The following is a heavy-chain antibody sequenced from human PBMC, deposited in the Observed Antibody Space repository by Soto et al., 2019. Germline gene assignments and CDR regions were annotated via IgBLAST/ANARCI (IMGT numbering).Heavy chain of an antibody. Sequence: QVQLVESGGGVVQPGRSLRLSCAASGFTFSSYGMHWVRQAPGKGLEWVAVISYDGSNKYYADSVKGRFTISRDNSKNPLYLQMDSLSAEDTAVYYCAKDGGGGSSGWYGDYWGQGTLVTVSS. J-gene: IGHJ4*02. CDR2: ISYDGSNK. CDR1: GFTFSSYG. V-gene: IGHV3-30*18. D-gene: IGHD6-19*01. CDR3: AKDGGGGSSGWYGDY.